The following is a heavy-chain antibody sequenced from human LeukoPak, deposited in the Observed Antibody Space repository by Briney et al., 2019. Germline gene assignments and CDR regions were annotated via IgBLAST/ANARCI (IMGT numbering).Heavy chain of an antibody. V-gene: IGHV4-59*01. CDR1: GGSITSSFY. D-gene: IGHD3-10*01. CDR3: ARVWFGESYFDY. CDR2: IYNSGGT. Sequence: SETLSLTCTVSGGSITSSFYWSWIRQSPGKGLEWIGYIYNSGGTKYNPSLKSRLTISVDTSKNQFSLNLSSVTAADTAVYYCARVWFGESYFDYWGQGTLVTVSS. J-gene: IGHJ4*02.